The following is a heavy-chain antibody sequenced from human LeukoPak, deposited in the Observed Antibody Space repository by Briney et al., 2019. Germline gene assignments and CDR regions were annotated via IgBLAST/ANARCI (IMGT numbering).Heavy chain of an antibody. V-gene: IGHV1-18*01. CDR1: GYTFTSYG. J-gene: IGHJ6*02. Sequence: ASVKVPCKASGYTFTSYGISWVRQAPGQGLEWMGWISAYNGNTNYAQKLQGRVTMTTDTSTSTAYMELRSLRSDDTAVYYCASGYCSSTSCYSGYYYYGMDVWGQGTTVTVSS. D-gene: IGHD2-2*03. CDR3: ASGYCSSTSCYSGYYYYGMDV. CDR2: ISAYNGNT.